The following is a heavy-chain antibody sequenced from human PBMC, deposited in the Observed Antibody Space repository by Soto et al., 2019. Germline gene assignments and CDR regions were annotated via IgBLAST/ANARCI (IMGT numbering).Heavy chain of an antibody. Sequence: SETLSLTCIVSGGSISEKYWNWARQPPGKGLEWIGLIFANGHTDYNPSLKSRVTMSVDASKNQFSLRLTSMTAADTAVYYCVASLAASGLNWLDPWGRGTLVTVSS. CDR3: VASLAASGLNWLDP. CDR2: IFANGHT. J-gene: IGHJ5*02. D-gene: IGHD6-13*01. CDR1: GGSISEKY. V-gene: IGHV4-4*07.